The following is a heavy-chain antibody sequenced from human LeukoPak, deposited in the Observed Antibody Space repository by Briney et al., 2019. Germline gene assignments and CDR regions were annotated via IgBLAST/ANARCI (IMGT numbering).Heavy chain of an antibody. CDR2: IYTSGST. CDR1: GGSISSGSYY. V-gene: IGHV4-61*02. D-gene: IGHD3-10*01. CDR3: ARGYYGSGDKEVFDY. J-gene: IGHJ4*02. Sequence: SETLSLTCTVSGGSISSGSYYWSWIRQPAGKGLEWIGRIYTSGSTNYNPSLKSRVTISVDTSKNQFSLKLSSVTAADTAVYYCARGYYGSGDKEVFDYWGQGTLVTVSS.